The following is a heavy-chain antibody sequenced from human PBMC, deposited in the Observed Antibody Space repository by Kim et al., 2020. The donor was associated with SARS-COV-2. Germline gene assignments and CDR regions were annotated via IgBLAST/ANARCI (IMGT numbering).Heavy chain of an antibody. CDR3: AKDQFGRSGSPDH. Sequence: GGSLRLSCAASGFTFSNYAMHWVRQAPGKGLEWVAVIWYDGSNQYYADSVKGRFTISRDNSNNTLYVQMNSLRTEDTAVYYCAKDQFGRSGSPDHWGQGTLVTVSS. CDR1: GFTFSNYA. V-gene: IGHV3-30*02. J-gene: IGHJ4*02. D-gene: IGHD1-26*01. CDR2: IWYDGSNQ.